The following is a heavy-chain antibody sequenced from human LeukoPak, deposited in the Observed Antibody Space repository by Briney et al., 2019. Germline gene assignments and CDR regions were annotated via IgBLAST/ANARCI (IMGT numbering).Heavy chain of an antibody. CDR3: AKDREDSAMISGVFDL. J-gene: IGHJ2*01. Sequence: GGSLRLSCTASGFTFTSYAMTWVRQAPGKGLEWVSGISGSGGHTYNADSVEGRFTISRDNSKNTVSLQLSSLRVEDTAVYFCAKDREDSAMISGVFDLWGRGTPVTVSS. V-gene: IGHV3-23*01. CDR2: ISGSGGHT. D-gene: IGHD5-18*01. CDR1: GFTFTSYA.